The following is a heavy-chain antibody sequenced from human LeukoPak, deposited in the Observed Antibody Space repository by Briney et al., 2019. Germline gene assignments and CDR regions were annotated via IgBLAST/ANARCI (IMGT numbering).Heavy chain of an antibody. V-gene: IGHV3-74*01. CDR3: VRDRSGSSSVY. CDR1: GFTFSNYW. D-gene: IGHD6-6*01. Sequence: PGGSLRLSCAASGFTFSNYWMHWFRQAPGKGLVWVSHINSDGSNTTYADSVKGRFTISRDNAKNTLYLQMNSLRAEDTAVYYCVRDRSGSSSVYWGQGTLVTVSS. J-gene: IGHJ4*02. CDR2: INSDGSNT.